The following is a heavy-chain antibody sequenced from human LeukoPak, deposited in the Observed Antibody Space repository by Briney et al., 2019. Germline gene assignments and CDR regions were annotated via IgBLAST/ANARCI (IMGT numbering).Heavy chain of an antibody. J-gene: IGHJ5*02. CDR1: GGSITKTYFY. CDR3: ARDSSEAASGTIGTDWLDP. CDR2: ISDSGRT. Sequence: PSETLSLTCTVSGGSITKTYFYWWWIRQPPGKGLEWIGSISDSGRTYYNPSLKSRVTISVDTSKNQISLNLSSVTAADTAVYFCARDSSEAASGTIGTDWLDPWGQGTAVSVSS. V-gene: IGHV4-39*07. D-gene: IGHD1-7*01.